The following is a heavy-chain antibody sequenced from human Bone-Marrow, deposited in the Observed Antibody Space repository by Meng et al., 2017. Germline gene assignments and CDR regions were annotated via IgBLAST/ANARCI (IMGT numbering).Heavy chain of an antibody. CDR1: GYSFTSYW. D-gene: IGHD1-26*01. J-gene: IGHJ4*02. Sequence: KLSCKGSGYSFTSYWNGWVRQMPGKGLEWRGIIYAGDSDTRYSPSFQDKVTISADKSISTAYLQWSSLKASYTAMYYCARPGGSYYGTIDYWGQGTLVTVSS. CDR2: IYAGDSDT. CDR3: ARPGGSYYGTIDY. V-gene: IGHV5-51*01.